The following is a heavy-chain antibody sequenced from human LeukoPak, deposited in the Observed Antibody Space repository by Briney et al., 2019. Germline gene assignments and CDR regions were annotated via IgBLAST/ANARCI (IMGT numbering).Heavy chain of an antibody. Sequence: PGASLRLSCAASGFTFSNYAMSWVRQAPGKGLEWVSAISGSGGSTYYADSVKGRFTISRDNSKNTLYLQMNSLRAEDTAVYYCARGGNWNYFDYWGQGTLVTVSS. CDR3: ARGGNWNYFDY. V-gene: IGHV3-23*01. D-gene: IGHD1-20*01. J-gene: IGHJ4*02. CDR1: GFTFSNYA. CDR2: ISGSGGST.